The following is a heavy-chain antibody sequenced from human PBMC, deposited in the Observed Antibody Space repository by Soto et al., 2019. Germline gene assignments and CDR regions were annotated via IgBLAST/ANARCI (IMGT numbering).Heavy chain of an antibody. D-gene: IGHD2-21*01. CDR1: GFMFEDFA. CDR3: AKDADRLGELWGYFQN. CDR2: INWNGVNK. J-gene: IGHJ1*01. Sequence: EVQLVESGGGLEQPGRSLRLSCAASGFMFEDFAMHWVRQAPGKGLEWVSGINWNGVNKGYADSVQGRFTISRDNAKKSLYLQMDYLRPEDTAFYYRAKDADRLGELWGYFQNWGQGTPVTVSS. V-gene: IGHV3-9*01.